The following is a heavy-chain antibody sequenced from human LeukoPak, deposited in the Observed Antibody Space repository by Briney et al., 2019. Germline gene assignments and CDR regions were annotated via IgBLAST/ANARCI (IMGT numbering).Heavy chain of an antibody. D-gene: IGHD6-13*01. V-gene: IGHV3-11*06. CDR1: GFTFSDYY. CDR3: ATQIAAAGILDY. CDR2: ISSSSSHT. Sequence: GGSLRLSCAASGFTFSDYYMSWIRQAPGKGLEWVSYISSSSSHTNYADSVKGRFTISRDNAKNSLYLQMNSLRAEDTAVYYCATQIAAAGILDYWGQGTLVTVSS. J-gene: IGHJ4*02.